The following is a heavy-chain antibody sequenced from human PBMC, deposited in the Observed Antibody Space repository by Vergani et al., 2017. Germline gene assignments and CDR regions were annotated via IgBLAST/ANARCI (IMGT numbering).Heavy chain of an antibody. J-gene: IGHJ3*02. CDR1: GGSISSYY. CDR3: ARDRNDIVVVVAKEDAFDI. Sequence: QVQLQESGPGLVKPSETLSLTCTVSGGSISSYYWSWIRQPPGKGLEWIGYIYYSGSTNYNPSLKSRVTISVDTSKNQFSLKLSSVTAEDTAVYYCARDRNDIVVVVAKEDAFDIWGQGTMVTVSS. D-gene: IGHD2-15*01. CDR2: IYYSGST. V-gene: IGHV4-59*01.